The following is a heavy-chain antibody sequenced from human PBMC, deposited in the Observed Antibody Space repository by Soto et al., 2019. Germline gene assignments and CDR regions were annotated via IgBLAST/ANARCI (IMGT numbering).Heavy chain of an antibody. Sequence: SETLSLTCTVSGGSISSGGYYWSWIRQHPGKGLEWIGYIYYSGSTYYNPSLKSRVTISVDTSKNQFSLKLSSVTAADTAVYYCSRDGVRRQYYYDSSGYYGAFDIWGQGTMVTVSS. CDR3: SRDGVRRQYYYDSSGYYGAFDI. V-gene: IGHV4-31*03. D-gene: IGHD3-22*01. J-gene: IGHJ3*02. CDR1: GGSISSGGYY. CDR2: IYYSGST.